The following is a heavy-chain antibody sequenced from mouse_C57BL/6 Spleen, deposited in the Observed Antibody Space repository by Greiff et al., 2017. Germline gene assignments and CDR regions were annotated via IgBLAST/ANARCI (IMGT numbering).Heavy chain of an antibody. CDR1: GYTFTSYW. CDR2: IHPNSGST. CDR3: AREGGLRPLDY. Sequence: QVQLQQPGAELVKPGASVKLSCKASGYTFTSYWMHWVKQRPGQGLEWIGMIHPNSGSTNYNEKFKSKAKMTVDKSSSTAYMQLSSLTSEDSAVYYCAREGGLRPLDYWGQGTTLTVSS. D-gene: IGHD2-4*01. V-gene: IGHV1-64*01. J-gene: IGHJ2*01.